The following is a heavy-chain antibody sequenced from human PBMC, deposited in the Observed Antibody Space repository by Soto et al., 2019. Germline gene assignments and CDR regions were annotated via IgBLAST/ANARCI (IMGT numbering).Heavy chain of an antibody. V-gene: IGHV3-23*01. D-gene: IGHD2-21*02. Sequence: EVQLLESGGDLVQHGGALSLSCAASGFAFSHCAMSSGRQAPGKWLEWVSTIKPSGDTTFYADPVQGRFTTSRDDSKNTLSLQMNSLRAEDTATYYCTKDVTGDIGADFWGQGTPVTVSS. J-gene: IGHJ4*02. CDR1: GFAFSHCA. CDR3: TKDVTGDIGADF. CDR2: IKPSGDTT.